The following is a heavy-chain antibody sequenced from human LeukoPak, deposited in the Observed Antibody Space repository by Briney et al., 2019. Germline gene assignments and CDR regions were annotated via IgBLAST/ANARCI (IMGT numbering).Heavy chain of an antibody. J-gene: IGHJ4*02. CDR3: ARQAVGRSGTIFQPFDC. V-gene: IGHV3-64*04. CDR2: ISRDGGTL. D-gene: IGHD3-10*01. Sequence: GGSLRLSCSASGFAFSSYAMYWVRQAPGKGLEYVSAISRDGGTLYPADSVKGRITISRDNSKNTLYLQMNSLRAEDTAVYNCARQAVGRSGTIFQPFDCWGQGTLVTVSS. CDR1: GFAFSSYA.